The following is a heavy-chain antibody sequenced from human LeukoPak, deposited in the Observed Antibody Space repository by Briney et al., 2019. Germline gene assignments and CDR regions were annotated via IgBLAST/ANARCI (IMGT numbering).Heavy chain of an antibody. CDR3: ATVTLAMVRGVIIAPNYYGMDV. CDR1: GFTFSSYW. J-gene: IGHJ6*02. D-gene: IGHD3-10*01. CDR2: IKQDGSEK. V-gene: IGHV3-7*01. Sequence: QPGGSLRLSCAASGFTFSSYWMSWVRQAPGKGLEWVANIKQDGSEKYYVDSVKGRFTISRDNAKNSLYLQMNSLRAEDTAVYYCATVTLAMVRGVIIAPNYYGMDVWGQGTTVTVSS.